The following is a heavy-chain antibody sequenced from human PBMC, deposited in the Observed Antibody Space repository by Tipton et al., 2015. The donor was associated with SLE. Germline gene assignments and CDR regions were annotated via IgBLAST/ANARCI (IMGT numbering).Heavy chain of an antibody. D-gene: IGHD1-26*01. CDR1: GGSFSTYY. CDR3: ARGGVGHFYDY. CDR2: IYTGGST. V-gene: IGHV4-4*07. J-gene: IGHJ4*02. Sequence: TLSLTCTVPGGSFSTYYWHWIRQPAGKGLEWIGRIYTGGSTNYNSSLKSRVTMSIDTSKNQFSLKLSSVTAADTAVYYCARGGVGHFYDYWGQGTLVIVSS.